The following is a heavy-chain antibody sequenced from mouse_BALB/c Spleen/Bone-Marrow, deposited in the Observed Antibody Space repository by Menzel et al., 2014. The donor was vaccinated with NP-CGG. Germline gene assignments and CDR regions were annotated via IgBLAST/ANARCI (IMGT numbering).Heavy chain of an antibody. J-gene: IGHJ3*01. D-gene: IGHD2-1*01. CDR2: INPTSGYT. CDR1: GYTFTSYW. V-gene: IGHV1-7*01. Sequence: QVQLKESGPELAKPGASVKMSCRASGYTFTSYWMNWVKQRPVRGLEWIGYINPTSGYTEYNQKFKDKATLTTDKSSSTAYMQLSSLTSEDSAVYYCTTGGNDWFAYWGQGTLVTVSA. CDR3: TTGGNDWFAY.